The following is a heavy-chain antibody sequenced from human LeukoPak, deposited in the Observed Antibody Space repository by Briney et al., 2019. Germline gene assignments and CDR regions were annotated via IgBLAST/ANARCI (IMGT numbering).Heavy chain of an antibody. CDR3: ARDDSWSYAPFDY. CDR1: GFTFSSYA. Sequence: PGGSLRLSCAASGFTFSSYAMSWVRQAPGKGLEWVSAISGSGGSTYYADSVKGRFTISRDNSKNTLYLQMNSLRAEDTAVYYCARDDSWSYAPFDYWGQGTLVTVSS. J-gene: IGHJ4*02. CDR2: ISGSGGST. D-gene: IGHD1-7*01. V-gene: IGHV3-23*01.